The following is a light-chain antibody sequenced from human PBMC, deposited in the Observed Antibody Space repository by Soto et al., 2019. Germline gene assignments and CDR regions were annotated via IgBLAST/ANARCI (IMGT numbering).Light chain of an antibody. CDR1: SSDVGGYNH. J-gene: IGLJ1*01. V-gene: IGLV2-8*01. Sequence: QSVLTQPPSASGSPGQSFTICCTGTSSDVGGYNHVSWYQQHPGKAPKLIISEVSKRPSGVPDRFSGSRSGNTASLSVSGLQAEDEADYYCSSLAGTFYVFGTGTKVTVL. CDR2: EVS. CDR3: SSLAGTFYV.